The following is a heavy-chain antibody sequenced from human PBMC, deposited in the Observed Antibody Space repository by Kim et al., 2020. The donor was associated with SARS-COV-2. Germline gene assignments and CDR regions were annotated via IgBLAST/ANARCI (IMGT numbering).Heavy chain of an antibody. Sequence: YYVDAVKGRFTIARDNAKNSLYLQMNSLRAEDTAVYYCARHSSSSYRNDYWGQGTLVTVSS. CDR3: ARHSSSSYRNDY. D-gene: IGHD6-13*01. V-gene: IGHV3-7*04. J-gene: IGHJ4*02.